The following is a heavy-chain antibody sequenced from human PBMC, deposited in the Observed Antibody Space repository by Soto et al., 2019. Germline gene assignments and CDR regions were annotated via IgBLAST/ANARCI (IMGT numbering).Heavy chain of an antibody. CDR3: ASVRFLEWLYPDV. V-gene: IGHV3-53*01. CDR1: GFTVSSNY. Sequence: GGSLRLSCAASGFTVSSNYMSWVRQASGKGLEWVSVIYSGGSTYYADSVKGRFTISRDNSKNTLYLQMNSLRAEDTAVYYCASVRFLEWLYPDVWGQGTTVTVSS. J-gene: IGHJ6*02. CDR2: IYSGGST. D-gene: IGHD3-3*01.